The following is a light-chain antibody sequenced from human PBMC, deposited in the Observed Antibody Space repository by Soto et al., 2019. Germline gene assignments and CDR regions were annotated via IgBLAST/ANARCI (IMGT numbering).Light chain of an antibody. CDR3: QKDNSAPDR. CDR1: QGISNN. J-gene: IGKJ2*03. Sequence: DFQMTQSPPSLSASVGDRVTITCRASQGISNNLAWYQQKPGKAPKVLIYAASTLQSGVPSRFSGSVSGTDFTLTISSLQPEDVATYYCQKDNSAPDRFGQGTKLEIK. V-gene: IGKV1-27*01. CDR2: AAS.